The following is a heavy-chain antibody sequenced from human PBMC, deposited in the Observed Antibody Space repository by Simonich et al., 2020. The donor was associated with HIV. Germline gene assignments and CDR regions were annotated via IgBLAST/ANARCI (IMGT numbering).Heavy chain of an antibody. J-gene: IGHJ6*03. CDR3: ARVGGGSGWLHYYYYYMDV. V-gene: IGHV4-39*01. CDR2: IDNSVST. D-gene: IGHD6-19*01. CDR1: GGSISSSNYH. Sequence: QLQLQESGPGLVKPSETLSLTCTVSGGSISSSNYHWGWIRQPPGKGLEWIGSIDNSVSTYYHPSLKSRVTISVDTSKNQFSLRLSSVTAADTAVYYCARVGGGSGWLHYYYYYMDVWGKGTTVTVSS.